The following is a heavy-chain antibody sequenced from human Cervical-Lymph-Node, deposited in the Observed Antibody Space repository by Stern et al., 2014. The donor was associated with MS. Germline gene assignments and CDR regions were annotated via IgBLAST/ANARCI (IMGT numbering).Heavy chain of an antibody. Sequence: EVQLVESGGGLVKPGGSLRLSCAASGFNFSSYAMNWVRQAPGKGLQGVSSISSTSTYIYYADSVKGRFTLSRDNAKNSLYLQMTSLRAEDTAVYYCASSIVVVPAAENKGFDPWGQGTLVTVSS. D-gene: IGHD2-2*01. V-gene: IGHV3-21*01. CDR1: GFNFSSYA. J-gene: IGHJ5*02. CDR2: ISSTSTYI. CDR3: ASSIVVVPAAENKGFDP.